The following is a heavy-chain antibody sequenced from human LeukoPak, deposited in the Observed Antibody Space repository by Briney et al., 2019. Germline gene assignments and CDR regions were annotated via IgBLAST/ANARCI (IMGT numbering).Heavy chain of an antibody. V-gene: IGHV1-18*04. CDR2: ISTFNDNT. Sequence: ASVKVSCKASGYTFSSYGVTWVRQAPGQGLEWMGGISTFNDNTNYAQKLQGRVTMTIDKSTSTAYMELKSLRSDDAAVYYCARGGIAGAGTSWIDSWGQGTLVSVSS. CDR3: ARGGIAGAGTSWIDS. J-gene: IGHJ5*01. D-gene: IGHD6-19*01. CDR1: GYTFSSYG.